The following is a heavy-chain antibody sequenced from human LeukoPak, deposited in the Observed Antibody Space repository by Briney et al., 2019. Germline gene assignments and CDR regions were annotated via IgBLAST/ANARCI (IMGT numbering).Heavy chain of an antibody. CDR3: ARGVRWNSGSPRSLYYYYYMDV. J-gene: IGHJ6*03. V-gene: IGHV4-34*01. D-gene: IGHD3-22*01. CDR1: GGSFSGYY. CDR2: INHSGST. Sequence: PSETLSLTCAVYGGSFSGYYWSWIRQPPGKGLEWIGEINHSGSTNYNPSLKSQVTISVDTSKNQFSLKLSSVTAADTAVYYCARGVRWNSGSPRSLYYYYYMDVWGKGTTVAVSS.